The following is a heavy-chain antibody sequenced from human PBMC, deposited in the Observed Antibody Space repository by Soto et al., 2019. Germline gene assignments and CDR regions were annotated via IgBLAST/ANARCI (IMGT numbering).Heavy chain of an antibody. CDR2: IIPIFGTA. CDR1: GGTFSSYA. CDR3: ARVPESRDFRSGPLYYGMDV. Sequence: SVKVSCKASGGTFSSYAISWVRQAPGQGLEWMGGIIPIFGTANYAQKFQGRVTITADESTSTAYMELSSLRSEDTAVYYCARVPESRDFRSGPLYYGMDVWGQGTTVTVSS. V-gene: IGHV1-69*13. J-gene: IGHJ6*02. D-gene: IGHD3-3*01.